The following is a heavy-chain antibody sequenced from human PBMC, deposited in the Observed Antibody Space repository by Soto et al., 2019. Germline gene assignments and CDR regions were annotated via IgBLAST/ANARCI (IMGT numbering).Heavy chain of an antibody. D-gene: IGHD6-13*01. CDR1: GFTFRSYA. CDR2: ISGSGGGT. J-gene: IGHJ4*02. CDR3: AKQPGIAATPTVWYFDF. V-gene: IGHV3-23*01. Sequence: GGSLRLSCEASGFTFRSYAMSWVRQTPGKGLEWVSGISGSGGGTYYADSVKGPFTISRDNSKNTLYLQMNSLRAEDTAVYSCAKQPGIAATPTVWYFDFWGQGTLVTVSS.